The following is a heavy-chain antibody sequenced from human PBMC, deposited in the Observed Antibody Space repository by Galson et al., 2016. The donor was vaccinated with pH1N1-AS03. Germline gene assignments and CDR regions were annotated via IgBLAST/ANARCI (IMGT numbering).Heavy chain of an antibody. CDR2: INPGGRGL. V-gene: IGHV3-7*03. Sequence: SLRLPCAASGFTFSIYWMTWVRQTPGKGLEWVATINPGGRGLYYADSLQGRFSISRDDAKNSLYLQMSSLRVDDTAVYYCARFGKNGWDLDSWGQGTLVSVSS. D-gene: IGHD6-19*01. J-gene: IGHJ4*02. CDR3: ARFGKNGWDLDS. CDR1: GFTFSIYW.